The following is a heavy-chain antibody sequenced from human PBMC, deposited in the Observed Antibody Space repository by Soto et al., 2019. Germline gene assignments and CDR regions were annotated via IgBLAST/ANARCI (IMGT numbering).Heavy chain of an antibody. D-gene: IGHD6-19*01. V-gene: IGHV5-51*01. CDR1: RYSCSSCG. J-gene: IGHJ6*02. CDR2: FYPGDSDT. Sequence: PLQSMTVSCEGCRYSCSSCGISWVRQMPGKGLEWTVMFYPGDSDTSAIPSLQGQVTISVDKSISPVYLQWRSLKASDTDMYYCARGDSSGWSYHYYYGRAVWGQGTTVPVSS. CDR3: ARGDSSGWSYHYYYGRAV.